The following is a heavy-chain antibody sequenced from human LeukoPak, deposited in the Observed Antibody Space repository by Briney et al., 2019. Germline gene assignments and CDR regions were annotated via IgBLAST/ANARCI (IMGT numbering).Heavy chain of an antibody. CDR3: ARGEAGTGGY. V-gene: IGHV3-7*01. CDR1: GFTFSNYW. J-gene: IGHJ4*02. CDR2: IQKDGSEK. Sequence: GGSLRLSCTASGFTFSNYWMSWVRQAPGKGLEWVANIQKDGSEKYFVDSVRGRFSISRDNVKNSVYLQMNSLTGEDTTVYYCARGEAGTGGYWGQGTLVTVSS. D-gene: IGHD1-1*01.